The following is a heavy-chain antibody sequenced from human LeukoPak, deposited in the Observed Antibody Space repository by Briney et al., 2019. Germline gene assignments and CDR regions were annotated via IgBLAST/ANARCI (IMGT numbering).Heavy chain of an antibody. D-gene: IGHD3-10*01. CDR3: ARSNMARGVSTSYYFDY. J-gene: IGHJ4*02. CDR2: IYHSGST. V-gene: IGHV4-30-2*01. CDR1: GGFISSGGYY. Sequence: PSQTLSLTCSVSGGFISSGGYYWNWIRQPPGKALERIGYIYHSGSTYYNPSLKSRVTISVDRSNNQFSLKLSSVTAADTAMYYCARSNMARGVSTSYYFDYWGQGTLVTVSS.